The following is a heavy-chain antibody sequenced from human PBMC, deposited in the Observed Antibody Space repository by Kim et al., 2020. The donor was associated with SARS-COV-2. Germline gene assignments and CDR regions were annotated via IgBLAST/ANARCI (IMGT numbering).Heavy chain of an antibody. D-gene: IGHD1-26*01. V-gene: IGHV1-46*01. J-gene: IGHJ4*02. CDR3: ARVFGGVGATTLADY. Sequence: QKFQGRVTMTRDTSTSTVYMELSSLRSEDTAVYYCARVFGGVGATTLADYWGQGTLVTVSS.